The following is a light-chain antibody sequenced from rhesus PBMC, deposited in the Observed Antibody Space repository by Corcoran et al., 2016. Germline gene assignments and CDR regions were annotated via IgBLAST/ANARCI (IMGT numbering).Light chain of an antibody. J-gene: IGKJ4*01. V-gene: IGKV1-28*01. CDR1: QGISSY. CDR2: AAS. CDR3: LQHNSYPLT. Sequence: DIQMTQSPSSLSASVGDTVTITCRASQGISSYLNWFQQKPGKAPKLLIYAASSLERGVPSRISGSGSWTTFTLTISSLQPEDFAAYYCLQHNSYPLTFGVGTKVEIK.